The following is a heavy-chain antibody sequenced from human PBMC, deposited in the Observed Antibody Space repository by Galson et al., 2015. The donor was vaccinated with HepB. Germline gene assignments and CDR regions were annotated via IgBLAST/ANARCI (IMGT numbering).Heavy chain of an antibody. CDR1: GFTFSRYS. CDR3: ARGDELLRFGGRGYWFDP. J-gene: IGHJ5*02. CDR2: ISSSSSYI. D-gene: IGHD3-10*01. V-gene: IGHV3-21*01. Sequence: SLRLSCAASGFTFSRYSMNWVRQAPGKGLEWVSSISSSSSYIYYADSVKGRFTISRDNAKNSLYLQMNSLRAEDTAVYYCARGDELLRFGGRGYWFDPWGQGTLVTVSS.